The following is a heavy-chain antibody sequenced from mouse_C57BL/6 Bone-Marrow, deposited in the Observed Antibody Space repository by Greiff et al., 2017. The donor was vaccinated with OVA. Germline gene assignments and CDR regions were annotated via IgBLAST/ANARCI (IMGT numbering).Heavy chain of an antibody. CDR1: GYTFTSYW. J-gene: IGHJ1*03. D-gene: IGHD1-1*01. V-gene: IGHV1-55*01. CDR2: IYPGSGSN. Sequence: VQLQQPGAELVKPGASVKMSCKASGYTFTSYWITWVKQRPGQGLEWIVDIYPGSGSNNYNEKFKSKATLTVDTSSRTAYMQLSSLTSDDSAVYYCASKALHYYGSSYDWYFDVCGTGTTVTVSS. CDR3: ASKALHYYGSSYDWYFDV.